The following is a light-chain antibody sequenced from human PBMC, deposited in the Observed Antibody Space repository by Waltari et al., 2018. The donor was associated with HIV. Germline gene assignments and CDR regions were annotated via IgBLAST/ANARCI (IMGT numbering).Light chain of an antibody. CDR2: DAS. CDR1: QSVSTY. V-gene: IGKV3-11*01. CDR3: QHRKEWPPGAT. Sequence: EIVLTQSPATLSLSPGERATLSCRASQSVSTYLAWYQKRPGQAPRLLIYDASNRATGIPARFSGSGSGTDFTLTISSLEPEDFAVYYCQHRKEWPPGATFCPGTKVDVK. J-gene: IGKJ3*01.